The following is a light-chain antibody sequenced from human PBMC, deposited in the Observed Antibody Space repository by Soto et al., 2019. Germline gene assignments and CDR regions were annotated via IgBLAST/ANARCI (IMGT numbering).Light chain of an antibody. CDR2: GNS. Sequence: QSVLTQPPSVSGAPGQRVTISCTGSSSNIGAGYDVHWYQQLPGTAPKLLIYGNSNRPSGVPDRFSGSKSGTSASLAITGLQAEDEADYYCQSYDSSPLFGTATKVTVL. CDR1: SSNIGAGYD. CDR3: QSYDSSPL. V-gene: IGLV1-40*01. J-gene: IGLJ1*01.